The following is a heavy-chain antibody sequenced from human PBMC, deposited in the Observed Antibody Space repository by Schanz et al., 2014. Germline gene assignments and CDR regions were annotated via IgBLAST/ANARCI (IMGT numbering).Heavy chain of an antibody. CDR1: GFTFSTYY. CDR3: AKDHPSSGWPAFDV. CDR2: ITRQGTT. D-gene: IGHD6-19*01. Sequence: VQLVESGGGLVKPGGSLRLSCAASGFTFSTYYMNWVRQAPGRGLEWVSGITRQGTTYYADFVKGRFSISRDLSSNTLYLQMNSLRADDSAIYYCAKDHPSSGWPAFDVWGQGTQVTVSS. V-gene: IGHV3-23*04. J-gene: IGHJ4*02.